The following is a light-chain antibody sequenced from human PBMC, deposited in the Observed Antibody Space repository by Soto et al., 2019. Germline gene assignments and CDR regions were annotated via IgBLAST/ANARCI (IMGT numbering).Light chain of an antibody. V-gene: IGKV1-39*01. CDR3: QQYETFSGT. J-gene: IGKJ1*01. CDR2: AAS. CDR1: QSISSY. Sequence: DIQMTQSPSSLSASVGDTVTITCRASQSISSYLNWYQHKPGKAPKLLIYAASSLQSGVPSRFSGSGSGTKFTLTIASLQPDDFATYYCQQYETFSGTFGPGTKVDIK.